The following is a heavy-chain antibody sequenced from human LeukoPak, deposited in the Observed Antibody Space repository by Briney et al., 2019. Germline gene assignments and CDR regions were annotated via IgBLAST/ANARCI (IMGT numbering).Heavy chain of an antibody. J-gene: IGHJ1*01. Sequence: ASVKVSCKASGYTFTGYYIHWVRQAPGQGLEWMGWIHPASGGTHYAQKFQGRITMTRDTPISTAYMELSRLTSDDTAMYYCARVLIPGVWGFQFWGQGTLIIVSS. CDR3: ARVLIPGVWGFQF. CDR2: IHPASGGT. V-gene: IGHV1-2*02. CDR1: GYTFTGYY. D-gene: IGHD3-16*01.